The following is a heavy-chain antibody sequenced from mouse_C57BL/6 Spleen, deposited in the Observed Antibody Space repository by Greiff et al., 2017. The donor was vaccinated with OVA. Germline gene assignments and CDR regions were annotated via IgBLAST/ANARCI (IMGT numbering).Heavy chain of an antibody. CDR3: ARRHYDYWYFDV. CDR1: GYTFTSYW. Sequence: QVQLQQPGAELVKPGASVKMSCKASGYTFTSYWITWVKQRPGQGLEWIGDIYPGSGSTNYNEKFKSKATLTVDTSSSTAYMQLSSLTSEDSAVYYCARRHYDYWYFDVWGTGTTVTVSS. D-gene: IGHD2-4*01. J-gene: IGHJ1*03. CDR2: IYPGSGST. V-gene: IGHV1-55*01.